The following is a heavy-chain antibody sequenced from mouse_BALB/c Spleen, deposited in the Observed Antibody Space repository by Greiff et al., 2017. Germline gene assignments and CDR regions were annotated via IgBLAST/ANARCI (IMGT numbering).Heavy chain of an antibody. D-gene: IGHD2-14*01. J-gene: IGHJ4*01. V-gene: IGHV1S56*01. CDR3: ACDRYDYDMDY. CDR1: GYTFTSYY. Sequence: VQLQQSGPELVKPGASVRISCKASGYTFTSYYIHWVKQRPGQGLEWIGWIYPGNVNTKYNEKFKGKATLTADKSSSTAYMQLSSLTSEDSAVYFCACDRYDYDMDYWGQGTTLTVSS. CDR2: IYPGNVNT.